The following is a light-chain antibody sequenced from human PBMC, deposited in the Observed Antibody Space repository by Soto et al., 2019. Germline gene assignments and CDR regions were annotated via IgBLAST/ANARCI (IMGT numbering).Light chain of an antibody. CDR2: EVS. CDR1: SSDVGGYNY. V-gene: IGLV2-8*01. CDR3: SSYAGSNFVV. Sequence: QSALTQPPSASGSPGQSVTISCTGTSSDVGGYNYVSWYQQHPGKAPKFMIYEVSKRPSGVPDRFSGSKSGNTASLTVSWLQAEDEAEYYCSSYAGSNFVVFGGGTKLTVL. J-gene: IGLJ2*01.